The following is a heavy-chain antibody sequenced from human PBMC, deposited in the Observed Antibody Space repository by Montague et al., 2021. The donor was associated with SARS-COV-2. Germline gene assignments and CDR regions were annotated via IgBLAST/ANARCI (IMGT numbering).Heavy chain of an antibody. D-gene: IGHD1-26*01. J-gene: IGHJ4*02. Sequence: CAISGDSVSGYRDTCHDIKQSPPNSLHGLGWTYYISRWSNDYAVSVRSRNIINPDTSTNQFSLQLSSVTPEDTAVYFCARERWAVGVSFDYWGQGSLVTVSS. V-gene: IGHV6-1*01. CDR1: GDSVSGYRDT. CDR2: TYYISRWSN. CDR3: ARERWAVGVSFDY.